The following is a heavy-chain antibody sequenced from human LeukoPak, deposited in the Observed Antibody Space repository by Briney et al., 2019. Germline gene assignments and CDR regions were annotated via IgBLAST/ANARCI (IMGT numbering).Heavy chain of an antibody. V-gene: IGHV1-69*02. J-gene: IGHJ3*02. CDR2: IIPILGIA. CDR3: ARQGLHDAFDI. CDR1: GGTFSSYT. Sequence: GASVKVSCKASGGTFSSYTISWVRQAPGQGLEWMGRIIPILGIANYAQKFQGRVTITADKSTSTAYMELSSLRSEDTAVYYCARQGLHDAFDIWGQGKMVTVSS.